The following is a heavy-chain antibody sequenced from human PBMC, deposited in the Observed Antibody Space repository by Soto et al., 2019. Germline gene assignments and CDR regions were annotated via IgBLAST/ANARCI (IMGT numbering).Heavy chain of an antibody. D-gene: IGHD3-22*01. V-gene: IGHV3-30-3*01. Sequence: QVQQVESGGGVVQPGRSLRLSCAAAGCTLSSSGMHWVRQAPGKGLEWVALTSYDESKKYYADSVKGRFTISRDSSKNTLYLQMNSLEAEDTAVYYCARDSSSSPHWYFDLWGRGTLVIVSS. CDR1: GCTLSSSG. CDR3: ARDSSSSPHWYFDL. J-gene: IGHJ2*01. CDR2: TSYDESKK.